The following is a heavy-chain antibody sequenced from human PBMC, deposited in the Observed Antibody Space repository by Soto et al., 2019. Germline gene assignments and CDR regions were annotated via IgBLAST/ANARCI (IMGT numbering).Heavy chain of an antibody. CDR3: ARRSSGWYFDY. V-gene: IGHV3-23*01. CDR2: ISGSGGST. J-gene: IGHJ4*02. Sequence: EVQVLESGGGLVQPGGSLRLSCAASGFTFSSYAMNWVRQAPGKGLEWVSVISGSGGSTYYADAVKGRFTISRDNSKNTLYLQMNCLRAEDTAVYYCARRSSGWYFDYWGQGTLVTVSS. CDR1: GFTFSSYA. D-gene: IGHD6-19*01.